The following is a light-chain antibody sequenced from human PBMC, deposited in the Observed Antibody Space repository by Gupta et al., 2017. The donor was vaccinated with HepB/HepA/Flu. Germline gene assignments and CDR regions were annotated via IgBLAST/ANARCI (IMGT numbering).Light chain of an antibody. CDR2: DVS. J-gene: IGLJ2*01. CDR3: CSYAGSYTLVV. CDR1: SSDVGGYHY. Sequence: QSALTQPLSVSGSPGQSVTISCTGTSSDVGGYHYVSWYQQHPGKAPKLMIYDVSKRPSGVPDRFSGSKSGNTASLTISGLQAEDEADYYCCSYAGSYTLVVFGGGTKLTVL. V-gene: IGLV2-11*01.